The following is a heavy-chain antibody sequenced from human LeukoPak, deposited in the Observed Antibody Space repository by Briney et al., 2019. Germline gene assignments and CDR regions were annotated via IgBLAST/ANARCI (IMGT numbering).Heavy chain of an antibody. V-gene: IGHV4-30-4*01. D-gene: IGHD3-22*01. Sequence: SETLSLSCSVSGASVSSDDYYWVWIRQPPGQGLEWIAYISYSGSTYYNPSLKSRITISIDMSKNQFSLKLSSVTAADTAVYYCVRYYFHSSGFSHWFDPWGQGTLVTVSS. J-gene: IGHJ5*02. CDR3: VRYYFHSSGFSHWFDP. CDR1: GASVSSDDYY. CDR2: ISYSGST.